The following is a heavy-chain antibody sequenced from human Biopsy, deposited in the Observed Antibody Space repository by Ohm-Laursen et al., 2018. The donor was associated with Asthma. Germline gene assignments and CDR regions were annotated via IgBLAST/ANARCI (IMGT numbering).Heavy chain of an antibody. Sequence: SLRLSCAASGFTFDNYTMHWVRQAPGKGLEWVTIISYDGRNTYYADSVEGRFTISRDSSKNTLFLQMSSLRPEDTAVYYCVRGGLHFYEYYGMDVWGQGTTVTVSS. V-gene: IGHV3-30*04. CDR1: GFTFDNYT. CDR2: ISYDGRNT. D-gene: IGHD2/OR15-2a*01. CDR3: VRGGLHFYEYYGMDV. J-gene: IGHJ6*02.